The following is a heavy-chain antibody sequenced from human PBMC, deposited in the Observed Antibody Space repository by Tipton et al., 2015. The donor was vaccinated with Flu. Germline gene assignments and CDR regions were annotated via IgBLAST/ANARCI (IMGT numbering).Heavy chain of an antibody. J-gene: IGHJ4*02. CDR1: GFTFNNYG. CDR2: ISYDGSNK. Sequence: QLVQSGGGVVQPGRSLRLSCVASGFTFNNYGIHWIRQAPGKGLEWVTIISYDGSNKYYADSVKGRFTVSRDNSKNTLYLQMNSLRAEDTAVYYCAKGCRGGGNCYYFDHCDQGTLVTVSS. D-gene: IGHD2-15*01. CDR3: AKGCRGGGNCYYFDH. V-gene: IGHV3-30*18.